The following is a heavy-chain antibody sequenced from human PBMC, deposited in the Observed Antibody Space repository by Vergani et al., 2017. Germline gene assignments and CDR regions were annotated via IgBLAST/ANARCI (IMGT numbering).Heavy chain of an antibody. CDR1: GGSISSYY. D-gene: IGHD5-24*01. V-gene: IGHV4-59*01. Sequence: VQLQESGPGLVKPSETLSLTCSVSGGSISSYYWSWVRQPPGKGLEWIGYIYNNGITKSSPSLKTRLTLSVDRSKRQLSLTLMSVTAADTAVYYCARSTAITALGSHGCKVGLDIWEKGTTV. J-gene: IGHJ6*01. CDR2: IYNNGIT. CDR3: ARSTAITALGSHGCKVGLDI.